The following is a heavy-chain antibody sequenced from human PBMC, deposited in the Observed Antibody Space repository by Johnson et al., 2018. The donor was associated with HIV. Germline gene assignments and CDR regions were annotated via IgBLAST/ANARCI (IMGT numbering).Heavy chain of an antibody. Sequence: VQLVESRGGLVQPGGSLRLSCAASGVTVSTNYMSWVRQAPGKGLEWVSVIYSGGSTYYADSVKGRFTISRDNSKNTLYLQMNSLRAEDTAVYYCARVRVGAILADAFDIWGQGTMVTVSS. CDR3: ARVRVGAILADAFDI. J-gene: IGHJ3*02. V-gene: IGHV3-66*01. CDR1: GVTVSTNY. CDR2: IYSGGST. D-gene: IGHD2-15*01.